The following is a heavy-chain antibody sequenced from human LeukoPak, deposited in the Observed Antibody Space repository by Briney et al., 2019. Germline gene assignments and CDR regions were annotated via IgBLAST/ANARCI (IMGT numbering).Heavy chain of an antibody. D-gene: IGHD2/OR15-2a*01. Sequence: SETLSLTCTVSGGSISSSSYYWGWIRQPPGQGLEWIGSIYYSGSTHYNPSLKYRVTISVDTSENHFSLKLTSVTAADTAVYYCARLGPALLMPNWFDSWGQGTLVTVSS. CDR2: IYYSGST. CDR1: GGSISSSSYY. J-gene: IGHJ5*01. V-gene: IGHV4-39*02. CDR3: ARLGPALLMPNWFDS.